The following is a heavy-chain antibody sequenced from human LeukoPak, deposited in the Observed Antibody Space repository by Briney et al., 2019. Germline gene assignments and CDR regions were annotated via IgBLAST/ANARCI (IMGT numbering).Heavy chain of an antibody. V-gene: IGHV4-39*01. Sequence: SSETLSLTCTVSGGSISSSSYYWGWIRQPPGKGLEWIGSIYYSGSTYYNPSLKSRVTISVDTSKNQFSLKLSPVTAADTAVYYCARTGRGATADYWGQGTLVTVSS. CDR2: IYYSGST. J-gene: IGHJ4*02. CDR1: GGSISSSSYY. CDR3: ARTGRGATADY. D-gene: IGHD1-26*01.